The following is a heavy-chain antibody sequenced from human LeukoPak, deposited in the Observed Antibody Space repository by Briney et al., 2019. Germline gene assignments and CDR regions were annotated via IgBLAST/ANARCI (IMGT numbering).Heavy chain of an antibody. V-gene: IGHV3-21*01. J-gene: IGHJ6*02. Sequence: GESLRLSCAASGFTFSTYSMNLVRQAPGKGLEWVSSISSSSSYIYYADSVKGRFTISRDNAKNSLYLQMNSLRAEDTAVYYCARVFFNQYGVDIWGQGTTVTVSS. CDR2: ISSSSSYI. CDR1: GFTFSTYS. CDR3: ARVFFNQYGVDI. D-gene: IGHD1-14*01.